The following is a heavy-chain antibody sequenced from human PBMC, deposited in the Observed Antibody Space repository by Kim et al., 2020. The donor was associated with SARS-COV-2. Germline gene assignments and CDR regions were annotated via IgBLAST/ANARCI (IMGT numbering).Heavy chain of an antibody. D-gene: IGHD1-1*01. CDR1: GFTFSDYD. J-gene: IGHJ3*02. CDR3: ARDPPQRNGADAFDI. V-gene: IGHV3-30-3*01. Sequence: GGSLRLSCAASGFTFSDYDMHWVRQAPGKGLEWVAVISYEISNYADSVKGRFTISGDDSKNTLYLQMDTLRAEDTAVYYCARDPPQRNGADAFDIWGQGT. CDR2: ISYEISN.